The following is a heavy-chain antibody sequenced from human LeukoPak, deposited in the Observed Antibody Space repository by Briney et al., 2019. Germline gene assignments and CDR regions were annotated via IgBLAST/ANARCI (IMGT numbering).Heavy chain of an antibody. CDR2: LSGSGGST. Sequence: PGGSLRLSCAASGFTFSSYAMSWVRQAPGKGLEWVSVLSGSGGSTYYADSVKGRFTISRDNSKNMLYLQMNSLRAEDTAVYYCAKDRAGFDYWGQGTLVTVPS. CDR3: AKDRAGFDY. CDR1: GFTFSSYA. V-gene: IGHV3-23*01. J-gene: IGHJ4*02. D-gene: IGHD6-19*01.